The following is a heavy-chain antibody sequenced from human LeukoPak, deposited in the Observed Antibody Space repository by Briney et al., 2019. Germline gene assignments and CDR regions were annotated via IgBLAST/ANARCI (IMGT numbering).Heavy chain of an antibody. CDR1: GFTFSNYA. CDR2: ITGSGGST. D-gene: IGHD3-22*01. V-gene: IGHV3-23*01. J-gene: IGHJ4*02. CDR3: SKGIAYYYDNSGYYFRLYS. Sequence: GESLKISCAASGFTFSNYAISWVRQAPGKGLEWLSVITGSGGSTYYADSVKGRFTSSRDNSKNTVYLQMNSLRAEDTAVYYCSKGIAYYYDNSGYYFRLYSWGQGTLVTVSS.